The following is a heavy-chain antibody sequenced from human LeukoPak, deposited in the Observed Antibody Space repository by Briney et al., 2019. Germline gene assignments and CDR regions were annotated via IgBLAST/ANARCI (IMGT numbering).Heavy chain of an antibody. CDR2: IYTSGST. CDR3: ARDPGRDYYYYGMDV. V-gene: IGHV4-61*02. CDR1: GGSISSGSYY. Sequence: SETLSLTCTVSGGSISSGSYYWSWIRQPAGKGLGWIGRIYTSGSTNYNPSLKSRVTISVDTSKNQFSLKLSSVTAADTAVYYCARDPGRDYYYYGMDVWGQGTTVTVSS. J-gene: IGHJ6*02. D-gene: IGHD2-15*01.